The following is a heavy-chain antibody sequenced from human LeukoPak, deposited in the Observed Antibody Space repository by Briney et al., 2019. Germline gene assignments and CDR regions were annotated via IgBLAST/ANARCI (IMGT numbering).Heavy chain of an antibody. Sequence: GGSLRLSCAASGFTINALSMIWVRQAPGKGLEWLSYITGSSSTIYYTDSVKGRFTISRDNAKNSVYLQMNSLRDEDTAVYFCARVRGSRWPIAYFDYWGQGTLVTVSS. CDR1: GFTINALS. V-gene: IGHV3-48*02. D-gene: IGHD6-13*01. CDR3: ARVRGSRWPIAYFDY. J-gene: IGHJ4*02. CDR2: ITGSSSTI.